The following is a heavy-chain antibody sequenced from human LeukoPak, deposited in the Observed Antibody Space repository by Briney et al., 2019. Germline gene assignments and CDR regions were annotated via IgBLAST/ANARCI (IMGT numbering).Heavy chain of an antibody. CDR2: INPNTGDT. D-gene: IGHD2-21*01. Sequence: ASVKVSCKASGYTFTGYYMHWVRQAPGQGLEWMGWINPNTGDTNYAQKFQGRVTMTRDTSISTAYMELRRLRDDDTAVYYCARDQRLWWSRGVYYFDYWGQGTLVTVSS. CDR3: ARDQRLWWSRGVYYFDY. J-gene: IGHJ4*02. V-gene: IGHV1-2*02. CDR1: GYTFTGYY.